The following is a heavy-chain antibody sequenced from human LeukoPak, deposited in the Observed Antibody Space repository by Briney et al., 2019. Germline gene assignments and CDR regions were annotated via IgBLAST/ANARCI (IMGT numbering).Heavy chain of an antibody. CDR2: INSDGSST. CDR3: ARPNYSGYDLAHFDY. CDR1: GFTFSSYW. V-gene: IGHV3-74*01. J-gene: IGHJ4*02. Sequence: PGGSRRLSCAASGFTFSSYWMHWVRQAPGKGLVWVSRINSDGSSTSYADSVKGRFTISRDNAKNTLYLQMNSLRAEDTAVYYCARPNYSGYDLAHFDYWGQGTLVTVSS. D-gene: IGHD5-12*01.